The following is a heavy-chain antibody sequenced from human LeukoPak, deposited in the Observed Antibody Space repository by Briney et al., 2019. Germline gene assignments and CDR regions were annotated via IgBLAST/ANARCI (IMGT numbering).Heavy chain of an antibody. D-gene: IGHD6-19*01. CDR1: GYTFTSYD. J-gene: IGHJ1*01. Sequence: ASVKVSCKASGYTFTSYDINWVRQATGQGLEWMGWMNPNSGNTGYAQKFQGRVTMTRNTSISTAYMELSSLRAEDTALYYCAKALPGYSSGWYGYFQHWGQGTLVTVSS. CDR2: MNPNSGNT. CDR3: AKALPGYSSGWYGYFQH. V-gene: IGHV1-8*01.